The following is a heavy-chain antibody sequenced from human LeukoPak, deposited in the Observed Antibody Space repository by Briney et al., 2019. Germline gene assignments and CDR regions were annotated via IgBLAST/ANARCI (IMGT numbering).Heavy chain of an antibody. V-gene: IGHV3-23*01. J-gene: IGHJ4*02. CDR1: GFTFSSYA. D-gene: IGHD2-2*01. CDR2: ISGSGGST. CDR3: AKSLVVVPAANPRAYFDY. Sequence: GGSLRLSCAASGFTFSSYAMSWVRQAPGKGLEWVSAISGSGGSTYYADSVKGRFTISRDNSKNTRYLQMNSLRAEDTAVYYCAKSLVVVPAANPRAYFDYWGQGTLVTVSS.